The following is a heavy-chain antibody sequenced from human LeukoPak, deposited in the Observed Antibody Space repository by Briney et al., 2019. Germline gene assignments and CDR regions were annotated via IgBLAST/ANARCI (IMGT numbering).Heavy chain of an antibody. J-gene: IGHJ4*02. Sequence: QTGGSLRLSCAASGFTFSSYAMSWVRQAPGKGLEWVSAISGGGGSTYYADSVKGRFTISRDNSKNTLYLQMNSLRAEDTAVYYCAKGVYYYDSSGYRYWGQGTLVTVSS. CDR2: ISGGGGST. CDR1: GFTFSSYA. V-gene: IGHV3-23*01. D-gene: IGHD3-22*01. CDR3: AKGVYYYDSSGYRY.